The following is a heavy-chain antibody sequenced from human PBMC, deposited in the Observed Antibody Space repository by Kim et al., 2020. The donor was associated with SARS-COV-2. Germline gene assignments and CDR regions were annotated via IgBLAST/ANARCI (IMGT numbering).Heavy chain of an antibody. Sequence: SETLSLTCTVSGGSVSSGSYYWSWIRQPPGKGLEWIGYIYYSGSTNYNPSLKSRVTISVDTSKNQFSLKLSSVTAADTAVYYCARDGRGSGGYFYYYYG. CDR1: GGSVSSGSYY. J-gene: IGHJ6*01. V-gene: IGHV4-61*01. CDR3: ARDGRGSGGYFYYYYG. CDR2: IYYSGST. D-gene: IGHD3-10*01.